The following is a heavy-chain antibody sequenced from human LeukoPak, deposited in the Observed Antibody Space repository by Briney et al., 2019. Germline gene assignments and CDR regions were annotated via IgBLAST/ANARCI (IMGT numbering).Heavy chain of an antibody. CDR2: INHSGST. J-gene: IGHJ5*02. Sequence: PSETLSLTCTVSGGSISSYYWSWIRQPPGKGLEWIGEINHSGSTNYNPSLKSRVTISVDTSKNQFSLKLSSVTAADTAVYYCARRAVLRYFDWSLGNWFDPRGQGTLVTVSS. V-gene: IGHV4-34*01. CDR3: ARRAVLRYFDWSLGNWFDP. D-gene: IGHD3-9*01. CDR1: GGSISSYY.